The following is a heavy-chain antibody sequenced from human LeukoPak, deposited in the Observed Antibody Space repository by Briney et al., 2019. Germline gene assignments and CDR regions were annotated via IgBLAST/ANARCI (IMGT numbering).Heavy chain of an antibody. J-gene: IGHJ4*02. D-gene: IGHD5-12*01. CDR2: IKQDGSEG. CDR3: ASERTGKVARY. Sequence: GGSLRLSCAASGFTFSSYCMSWARQAPGKVLEWEANIKQDGSEGSYVGSVKGRFTISRENAKKSLYLQMNSLRAEDTAVYYCASERTGKVARYWGQGTLVTVSS. CDR1: GFTFSSYC. V-gene: IGHV3-7*05.